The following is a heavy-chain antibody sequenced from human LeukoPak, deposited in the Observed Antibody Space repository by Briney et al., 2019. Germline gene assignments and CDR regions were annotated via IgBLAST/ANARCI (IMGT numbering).Heavy chain of an antibody. CDR3: ARDCSYYGSGSYLDY. CDR1: GYTFTSYG. CDR2: INPSGGST. Sequence: GASVKVSCKASGYTFTSYGISWVRQAPGQGLEWMGIINPSGGSTSYAQKFQGRVTMTRDTSTSTVYMELSSLRSEDTAVYYCARDCSYYGSGSYLDYWGQGTLVTVSS. V-gene: IGHV1-46*01. D-gene: IGHD3-10*01. J-gene: IGHJ4*02.